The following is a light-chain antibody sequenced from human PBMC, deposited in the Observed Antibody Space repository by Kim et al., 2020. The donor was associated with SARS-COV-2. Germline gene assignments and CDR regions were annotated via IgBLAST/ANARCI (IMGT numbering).Light chain of an antibody. CDR2: AAS. J-gene: IGKJ2*01. Sequence: DIQMTQSPSSLSASVGDTVTITCRASESISNYLQWYQQKPGKAPTLLISAASTVQSGVPPRFSGSRSGTDYTLTIRGLQPEDFATYYYPQSYIVILKAFGQGTRL. CDR1: ESISNY. V-gene: IGKV1-39*01. CDR3: PQSYIVILKA.